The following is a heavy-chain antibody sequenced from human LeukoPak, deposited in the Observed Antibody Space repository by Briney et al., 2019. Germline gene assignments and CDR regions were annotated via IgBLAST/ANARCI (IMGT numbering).Heavy chain of an antibody. CDR1: GFTFSNYA. CDR3: AKGGGLRSSAFDV. Sequence: GGSLSLSCAASGFTFSNYAMSWVRQAPGKGLEWVSTISGSGGSTGYADSVKGRFTISRDNSKNTLYLQMNSLRAEDTAVYYCAKGGGLRSSAFDVWGQGTMVTVSS. J-gene: IGHJ3*01. CDR2: ISGSGGST. D-gene: IGHD4-17*01. V-gene: IGHV3-23*01.